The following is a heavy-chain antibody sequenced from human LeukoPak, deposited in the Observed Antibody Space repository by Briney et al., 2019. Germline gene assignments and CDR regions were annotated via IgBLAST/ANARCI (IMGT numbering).Heavy chain of an antibody. D-gene: IGHD3-10*01. Sequence: SETLSLTCTVSGGSISSCYWSWIRQPAGKGLEWIGRIYTSGSTNYNPSLKSRVTMPVDTSKNQFSLKLSSVTAADTAVYYCARVGLGYYYGSGSYHYYYGMDVWGQGTTVTVSS. V-gene: IGHV4-4*07. CDR2: IYTSGST. CDR1: GGSISSCY. CDR3: ARVGLGYYYGSGSYHYYYGMDV. J-gene: IGHJ6*02.